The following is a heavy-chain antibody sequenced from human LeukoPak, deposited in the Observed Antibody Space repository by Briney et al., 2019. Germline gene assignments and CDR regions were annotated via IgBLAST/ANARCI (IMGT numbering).Heavy chain of an antibody. V-gene: IGHV3-7*04. CDR3: ARDLGYCSGGSCYSYYFDS. J-gene: IGHJ4*02. Sequence: GGSLRLSCAXSGFTFSXXXXXXXXQAPGQXXXXXXXXXXXXGEKYXVDSVKGRFXISRDNAKNSLDLQMNSLRAEDTAVYYCARDLGYCSGGSCYSYYFDSWGQGTLVTVSS. D-gene: IGHD2-15*01. CDR2: XXXXXGEK. CDR1: GFTFSXXX.